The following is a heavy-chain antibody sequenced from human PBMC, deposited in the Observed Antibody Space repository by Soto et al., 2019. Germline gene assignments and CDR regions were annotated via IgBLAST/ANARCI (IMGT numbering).Heavy chain of an antibody. CDR1: GFTFSHYE. CDR3: TRDWTGGSYYF. V-gene: IGHV3-48*03. D-gene: IGHD1-26*01. J-gene: IGHJ4*02. CDR2: ISESGSTT. Sequence: SCAASGFTFSHYEMSWVRQAPGKGPEWVSYISESGSTTYYADSVRGRFTISRDNAKDSLYLQMNSLRAEDTALYYCTRDWTGGSYYFWGQGTLVTVSS.